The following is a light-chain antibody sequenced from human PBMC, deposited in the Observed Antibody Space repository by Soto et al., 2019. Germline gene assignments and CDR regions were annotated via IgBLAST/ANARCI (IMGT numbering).Light chain of an antibody. CDR3: QTYDNTLSGSV. CDR2: RTN. J-gene: IGLJ3*02. V-gene: IGLV1-40*01. Sequence: QSGLTQPPSVPGAPGERVTISCTGSSSNIGMGYDVHWYQRLPGTAPKLLIYRTNNRPSGVPDRFSGSKSDTSASLAITGLQAEDEADYFCQTYDNTLSGSVFGGGTKLTVL. CDR1: SSNIGMGYD.